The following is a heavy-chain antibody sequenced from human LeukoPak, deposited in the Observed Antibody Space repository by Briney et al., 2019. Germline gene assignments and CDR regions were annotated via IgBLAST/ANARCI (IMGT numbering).Heavy chain of an antibody. CDR1: GFTVSNAW. CDR3: TTVYSDSGGFYFNYCDY. V-gene: IGHV3-15*01. Sequence: GGSLRLSCAASGFTVSNAWMSWVRTAPGKGLEWVGRIKSKTDGETTDYAAPVKGRFTISRDDSKNTLYLQMNSLKTEDTAVYYCTTVYSDSGGFYFNYCDYWGQGTLVTVST. D-gene: IGHD3-22*01. J-gene: IGHJ4*02. CDR2: IKSKTDGETT.